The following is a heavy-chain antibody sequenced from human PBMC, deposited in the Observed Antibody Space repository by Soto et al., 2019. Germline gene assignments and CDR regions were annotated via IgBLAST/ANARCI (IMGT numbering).Heavy chain of an antibody. Sequence: PGESLKISCQGSGYRFTSYWIGWVRQMPGKGLEWMGIIYPGDSDTRYSPSFQGQVTISADKSISTAYLQWSSLKASDSAMYYCARRVYRSDWAYFDYWGQGTLVTVSS. V-gene: IGHV5-51*01. CDR2: IYPGDSDT. D-gene: IGHD6-19*01. J-gene: IGHJ4*02. CDR3: ARRVYRSDWAYFDY. CDR1: GYRFTSYW.